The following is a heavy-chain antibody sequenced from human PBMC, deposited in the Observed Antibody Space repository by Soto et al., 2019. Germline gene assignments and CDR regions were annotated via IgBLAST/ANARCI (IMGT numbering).Heavy chain of an antibody. V-gene: IGHV5-10-1*01. J-gene: IGHJ4*02. Sequence: GESLKISCKGSGYSFAGYWITWVRQKPGKGLEWMGRIDPSDSQTYYSPSFRGHVTISVTKSITTVFLQWSSLSASDTAMYYCARQIYDSDTGPNFQYYFDSWGQGTPVTVSS. CDR1: GYSFAGYW. D-gene: IGHD3-22*01. CDR2: IDPSDSQT. CDR3: ARQIYDSDTGPNFQYYFDS.